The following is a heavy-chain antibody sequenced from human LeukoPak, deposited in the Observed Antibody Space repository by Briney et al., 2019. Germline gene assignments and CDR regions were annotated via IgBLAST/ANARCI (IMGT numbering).Heavy chain of an antibody. CDR3: ASNSIPARKAFDI. CDR2: INPSGGST. D-gene: IGHD6-6*01. J-gene: IGHJ3*02. Sequence: ASVKVSCKASGYTSTSYYMHWVRQAPGQGLEWMGIINPSGGSTSYAQKFQGRVTMTRDTSTSTVYMELSSLRSEDTAVYYCASNSIPARKAFDIWGQGTIVTVSS. V-gene: IGHV1-46*01. CDR1: GYTSTSYY.